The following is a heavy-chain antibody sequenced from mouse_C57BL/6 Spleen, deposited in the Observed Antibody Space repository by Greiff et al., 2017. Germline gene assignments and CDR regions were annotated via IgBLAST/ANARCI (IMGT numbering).Heavy chain of an antibody. D-gene: IGHD2-1*01. CDR3: AREGDYGNLYFDV. CDR2: IYPGSGST. V-gene: IGHV1-55*01. CDR1: GYTFTSYW. J-gene: IGHJ1*03. Sequence: VQLQQPGAELVKPGASVKMSCKASGYTFTSYWITWVKQRPGQGLEWIGDIYPGSGSTNYNEKFKSKATLTLDTSSSTAYMQLSSLTSEGSAVYYCAREGDYGNLYFDVWGTGTTVTVSS.